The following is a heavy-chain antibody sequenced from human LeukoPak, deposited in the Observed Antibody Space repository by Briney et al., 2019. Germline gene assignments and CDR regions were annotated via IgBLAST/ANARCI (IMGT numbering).Heavy chain of an antibody. CDR3: ARSPPSSSWVDWYFDL. CDR1: GDSINSTSYF. V-gene: IGHV4-61*05. D-gene: IGHD6-13*01. CDR2: IYYSGST. J-gene: IGHJ2*01. Sequence: SETLSLTCTASGDSINSTSYFWGWIRQPPGKGLEWIGYIYYSGSTNYNPSLKSRVTISVDTSKNQFSLKLSSVTAADTAVYYCARSPPSSSWVDWYFDLWGRGTLVTVSS.